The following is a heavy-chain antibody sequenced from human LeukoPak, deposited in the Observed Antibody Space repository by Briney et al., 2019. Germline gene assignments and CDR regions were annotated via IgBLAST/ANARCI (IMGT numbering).Heavy chain of an antibody. CDR1: GFTFSSYG. V-gene: IGHV3-30*18. D-gene: IGHD3-3*01. CDR2: ISYDGSNK. CDR3: ANRNYDFWSGYSEQRSFDY. J-gene: IGHJ4*02. Sequence: GGSLRLSCAASGFTFSSYGMHWVRQAPGKGLEWVAVISYDGSNKYYADSVKGRFTISRDNSKNTLYLQMNSLRAEDTAVYYCANRNYDFWSGYSEQRSFDYWGQGTLVTVSS.